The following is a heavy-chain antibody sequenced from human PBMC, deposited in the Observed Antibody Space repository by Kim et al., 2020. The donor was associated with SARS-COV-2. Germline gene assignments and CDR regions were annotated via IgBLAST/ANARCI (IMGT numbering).Heavy chain of an antibody. V-gene: IGHV1-46*01. J-gene: IGHJ5*02. D-gene: IGHD6-13*01. CDR1: GYTFTSYY. Sequence: ASVKVSCKASGYTFTSYYMHWVRQAPGQGLEWMGIINPSGGSTRYAQKFQGRVTMTRDTSTSTVYMELSSLRSEDTAVYYCARERAAADHGHWFDPWGQGTLVTVSS. CDR3: ARERAAADHGHWFDP. CDR2: INPSGGST.